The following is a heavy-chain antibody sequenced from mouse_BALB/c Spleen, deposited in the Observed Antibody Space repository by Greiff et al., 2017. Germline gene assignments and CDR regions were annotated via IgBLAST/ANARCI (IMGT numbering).Heavy chain of an antibody. CDR3: AIYYGYDVGFAY. Sequence: VQLQQSGPELGKPGASVKISCKASGYSFTGYNMYWVKQSHRKSLEWIGYIDPYNGGTSYNQKSKGKATLTVDKSSSTAYMHLNSLTSEDSAIYYCAIYYGYDVGFAYWGQGTLVTVSA. D-gene: IGHD2-2*01. CDR2: IDPYNGGT. V-gene: IGHV1S135*01. CDR1: GYSFTGYN. J-gene: IGHJ3*01.